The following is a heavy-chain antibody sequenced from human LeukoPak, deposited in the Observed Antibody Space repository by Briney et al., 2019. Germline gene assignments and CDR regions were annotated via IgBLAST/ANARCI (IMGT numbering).Heavy chain of an antibody. V-gene: IGHV1-24*01. CDR3: ATADCSGGSCYLDY. Sequence: ASVKVSCKVSGYTLTELSMHWVRQAPGKGLEWMGGFDPEDGETIYAQKFQGRVTMTEDTSTDTAYMELSSLRSEDTAVYYCATADCSGGSCYLDYWGQGTLVTVSS. CDR1: GYTLTELS. D-gene: IGHD2-15*01. J-gene: IGHJ4*02. CDR2: FDPEDGET.